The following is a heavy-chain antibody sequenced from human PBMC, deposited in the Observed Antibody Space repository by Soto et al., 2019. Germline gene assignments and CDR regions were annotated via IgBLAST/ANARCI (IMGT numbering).Heavy chain of an antibody. V-gene: IGHV2-5*02. CDR3: AHSGGSGWFPQIDY. CDR2: IYWDDDK. CDR1: GLSLSTSGVG. Sequence: QITLKESGPTLVKPTQTLTLTCTFSGLSLSTSGVGVGWIRQPPGKALEGLALIYWDDDKRYSPSLKSRRTIPKDTSKNQVVLTMTNMDPVDTATYYCAHSGGSGWFPQIDYWGQGTLVTVSS. D-gene: IGHD6-19*01. J-gene: IGHJ4*02.